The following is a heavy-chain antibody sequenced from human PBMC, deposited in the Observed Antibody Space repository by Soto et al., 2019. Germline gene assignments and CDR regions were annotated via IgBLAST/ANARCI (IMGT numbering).Heavy chain of an antibody. CDR2: IYYSGTT. CDR1: GYSISSSNW. D-gene: IGHD1-26*01. Sequence: QVQLQESGPGLVKPSDTLSLTCAVSGYSISSSNWWGWIRQPPGKGLEWIGYIYYSGTTYYNPSLKSRVTLSVDTSKHQFSLKLTSVTAVDTAVYYCARREIQGPIDYWCQGALVTVSS. J-gene: IGHJ4*02. V-gene: IGHV4-28*01. CDR3: ARREIQGPIDY.